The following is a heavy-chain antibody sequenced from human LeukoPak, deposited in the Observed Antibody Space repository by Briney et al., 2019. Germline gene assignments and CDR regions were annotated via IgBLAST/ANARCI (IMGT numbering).Heavy chain of an antibody. CDR1: GFTFSSYS. Sequence: PGGSLRLSCAASGFTFSSYSMNWVRQAPGKGLEWVSSISSSSSYIYYADSVKGRFTISRDNAKNSLYLQMNSLRAEDTAVYYCARDFKRPFYDSSGYFSYYFDYWGQGTLVTVSS. V-gene: IGHV3-21*01. CDR3: ARDFKRPFYDSSGYFSYYFDY. D-gene: IGHD3-22*01. J-gene: IGHJ4*02. CDR2: ISSSSSYI.